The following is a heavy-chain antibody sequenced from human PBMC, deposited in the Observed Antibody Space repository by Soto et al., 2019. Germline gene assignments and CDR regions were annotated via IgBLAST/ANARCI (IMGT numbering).Heavy chain of an antibody. CDR1: GFTFSTYT. CDR3: ARAAFTYSTMSAFPH. J-gene: IGHJ4*02. V-gene: IGHV3-21*02. CDR2: IGTSTSYI. D-gene: IGHD5-12*01. Sequence: EVQLVESGGGLVKPGGSLRLSCVASGFTFSTYTMSWVRQAPGKGLEWLSSIGTSTSYIYYANSVKGRFTISRDNAKNSVFLQMDSLRAEDPAMYYCARAAFTYSTMSAFPHWGQGTLVTVSS.